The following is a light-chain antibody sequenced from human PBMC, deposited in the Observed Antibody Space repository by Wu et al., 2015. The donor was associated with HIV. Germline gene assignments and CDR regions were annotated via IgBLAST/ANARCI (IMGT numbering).Light chain of an antibody. Sequence: DIQMTQSPSSLSASVGDRVTITCRASQSVSTYLNWYRQRSGSAPELLIYAASSLYVGVPSRFSGSGSGTDFALIISSLQPEDFATYYCQQNYNAPXTFGQGTNVEI. V-gene: IGKV1-39*01. J-gene: IGKJ1*01. CDR3: QQNYNAPXT. CDR2: AAS. CDR1: QSVSTY.